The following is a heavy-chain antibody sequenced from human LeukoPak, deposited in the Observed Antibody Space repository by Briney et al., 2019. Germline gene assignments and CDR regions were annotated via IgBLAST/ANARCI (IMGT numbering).Heavy chain of an antibody. Sequence: GGSLRLSCAASGFTFSRYALHWVRQAPGKGLEWVAVISSDGSNKYYAGSVEGRFTISRDNYNNTLLLQMNSLRAEDTAVYYCARTDTSGWSRPLDCWGQGTLVTVSS. CDR3: ARTDTSGWSRPLDC. V-gene: IGHV3-30-3*01. J-gene: IGHJ4*02. CDR1: GFTFSRYA. CDR2: ISSDGSNK. D-gene: IGHD6-19*01.